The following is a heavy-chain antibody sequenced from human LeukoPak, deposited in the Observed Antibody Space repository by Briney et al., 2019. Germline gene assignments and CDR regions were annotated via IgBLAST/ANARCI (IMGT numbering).Heavy chain of an antibody. V-gene: IGHV4-39*01. J-gene: IGHJ5*02. CDR3: ARKTVIAYCGGDCRNWFDP. CDR1: GGSISSSSYY. D-gene: IGHD2-21*02. CDR2: IYYSGST. Sequence: SSETLSLTCTVSGGSISSSSYYWGWIRQPPGKGLEWIGSIYYSGSTYYNPSLKSRVTISVDTSKNQFSLKLSSVTAADTAVYYCARKTVIAYCGGDCRNWFDPWGQGTLVTVSS.